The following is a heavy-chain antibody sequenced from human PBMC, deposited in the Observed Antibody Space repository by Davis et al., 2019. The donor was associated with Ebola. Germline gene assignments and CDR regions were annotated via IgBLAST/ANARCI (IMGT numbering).Heavy chain of an antibody. V-gene: IGHV3-13*01. CDR2: IGTAGDT. CDR3: ARAGFGEIYFDY. Sequence: PAGSLRLSCAASGFTFSSYDMHWVRQATGKGLEWVSAIGTAGDTYYPGSVKGRFTISREKAKNSLYLQMNSLRGEDTAVYYCARAGFGEIYFDYWGQGTLVTVSS. CDR1: GFTFSSYD. J-gene: IGHJ4*02. D-gene: IGHD3-10*01.